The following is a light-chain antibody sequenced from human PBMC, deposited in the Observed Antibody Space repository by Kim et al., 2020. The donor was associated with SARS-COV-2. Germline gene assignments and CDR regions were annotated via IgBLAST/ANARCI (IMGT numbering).Light chain of an antibody. J-gene: IGLJ2*01. V-gene: IGLV3-21*04. CDR2: YDS. Sequence: SVAPGKTARITCGGDNIGSKSVHWYQKKPGQAPVLVMYYDSDRPSGIPERFSGSNSGNTATLTISRVEAGDEADYYCQVWDSSREVFGGGTQLTVL. CDR1: NIGSKS. CDR3: QVWDSSREV.